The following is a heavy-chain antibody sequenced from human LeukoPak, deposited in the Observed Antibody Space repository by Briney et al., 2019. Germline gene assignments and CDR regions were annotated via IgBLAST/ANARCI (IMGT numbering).Heavy chain of an antibody. D-gene: IGHD5-12*01. CDR2: ISYDGSNK. J-gene: IGHJ4*02. CDR3: ARDHLSSLKWLRPFALDY. CDR1: GFTFSSYA. Sequence: PGGSLRLSCAASGFTFSSYAMHWVRQAPGKGLEWVAVISYDGSNKYYADSVKGRFTISRDNSKNTLYLQMNSLRAEDTAVYYCARDHLSSLKWLRPFALDYWGQGTLVTVSS. V-gene: IGHV3-30*01.